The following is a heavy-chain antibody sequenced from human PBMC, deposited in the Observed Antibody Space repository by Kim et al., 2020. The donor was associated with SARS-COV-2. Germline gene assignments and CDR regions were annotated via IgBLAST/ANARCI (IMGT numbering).Heavy chain of an antibody. J-gene: IGHJ3*02. Sequence: RYSPSLKSRLTITKDTSKNQVVLTMTNMDPVDTATYYCAHSLPLSDAFDIWGQGTMVTVSS. V-gene: IGHV2-5*01. CDR3: AHSLPLSDAFDI.